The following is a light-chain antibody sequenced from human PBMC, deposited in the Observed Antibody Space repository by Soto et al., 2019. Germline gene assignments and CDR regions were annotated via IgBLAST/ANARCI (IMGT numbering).Light chain of an antibody. Sequence: DIVMTQSPDSLAVSLGERATINCKCSQSVLYSSNNKNYLAWYQQKPGQPPKLLIYWASSRESGVPDRFSGSGSGTDFTLTISSLQAEDVAVYYCHQYYNTPPTFGQGTKVEIK. CDR3: HQYYNTPPT. CDR2: WAS. V-gene: IGKV4-1*01. CDR1: QSVLYSSNNKNY. J-gene: IGKJ1*01.